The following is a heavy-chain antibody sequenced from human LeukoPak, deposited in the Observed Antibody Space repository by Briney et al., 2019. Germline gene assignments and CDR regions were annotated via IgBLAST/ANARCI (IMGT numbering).Heavy chain of an antibody. D-gene: IGHD6-19*01. J-gene: IGHJ4*02. CDR1: GGSFSGYY. V-gene: IGHV4-34*01. CDR3: ARGPRPVYSSGWYGYDY. Sequence: SETLSLTCAVYGGSFSGYYWSWIRQPPGKGLEWIGEINHSGSTNYNPSLKSRVTISVDTSKNQFSLKLSSVTAADTAVYYCARGPRPVYSSGWYGYDYWGQGTLVTISS. CDR2: INHSGST.